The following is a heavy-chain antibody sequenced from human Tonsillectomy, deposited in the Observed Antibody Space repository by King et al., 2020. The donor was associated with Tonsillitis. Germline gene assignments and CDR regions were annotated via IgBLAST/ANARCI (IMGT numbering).Heavy chain of an antibody. V-gene: IGHV4-39*07. Sequence: QLQESGPGLVKPSETLSLTCTVSGGSISSSSYYWGWIRQPPGKGLEWIGSIYYSGSTYYNPSLKSRVTISVDTSKNQFSLKLSSVTAADTAVYYCAGLVDTAMVGGWYYFDYWGQGTLVTVSS. CDR3: AGLVDTAMVGGWYYFDY. CDR1: GGSISSSSYY. D-gene: IGHD5-18*01. CDR2: IYYSGST. J-gene: IGHJ4*02.